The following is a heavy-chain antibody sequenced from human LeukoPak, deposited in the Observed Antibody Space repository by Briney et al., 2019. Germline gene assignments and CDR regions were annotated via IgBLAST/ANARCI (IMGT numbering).Heavy chain of an antibody. CDR3: ARSGRGTYYYFDY. V-gene: IGHV1-8*03. Sequence: ASVKVSCKAAGYSFTTFHINWVRQAPGQGPEWMGWVNPDTGNTGFAQKFQGRVTITQNSSVTTVYMELSSLTSEDTAVYYCARSGRGTYYYFDYWGQGTLVTVSS. CDR2: VNPDTGNT. CDR1: GYSFTTFH. D-gene: IGHD1-26*01. J-gene: IGHJ4*02.